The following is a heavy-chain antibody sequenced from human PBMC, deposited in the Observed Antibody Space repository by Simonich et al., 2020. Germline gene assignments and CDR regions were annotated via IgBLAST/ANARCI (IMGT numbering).Heavy chain of an antibody. Sequence: QVQLVQSGAEVKKPGASVKVSCKASGYTFTSYGISWVRQAPGQGLEWLGRVGPENDNTNYEQKLKGRVTMTPDTATSTTYMEGRSLRSDDTAVYYCARASRGTWWYYYFDYWGQGTLVTVSS. V-gene: IGHV1-18*01. CDR1: GYTFTSYG. J-gene: IGHJ4*02. D-gene: IGHD2-15*01. CDR3: ARASRGTWWYYYFDY. CDR2: VGPENDNT.